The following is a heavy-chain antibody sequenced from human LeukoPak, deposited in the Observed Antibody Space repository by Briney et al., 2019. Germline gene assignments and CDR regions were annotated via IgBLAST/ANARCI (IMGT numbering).Heavy chain of an antibody. CDR1: GFPFSYYS. V-gene: IGHV3-21*01. CDR2: ISSSSSYI. CDR3: AKDPYHSSGWYFDY. Sequence: GGSLRLSCAASGFPFSYYSMSWVRQAPGKGLEWVSCISSSSSYIYYADSVKGRFTISRDNSKNTLYLQMNSLRAEDTAVHYCAKDPYHSSGWYFDYWGQGTLVTVSS. D-gene: IGHD6-19*01. J-gene: IGHJ4*02.